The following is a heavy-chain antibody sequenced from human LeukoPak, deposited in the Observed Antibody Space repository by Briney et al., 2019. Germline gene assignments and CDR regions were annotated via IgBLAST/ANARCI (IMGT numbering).Heavy chain of an antibody. CDR3: AKSSGFSYGGENNWFDP. CDR1: GFTFSSYW. V-gene: IGHV3-74*01. CDR2: INSDGSSR. D-gene: IGHD5-18*01. Sequence: GGSLRLSCAASGFTFSSYWMHWVRQAPGKGLVWVSRINSDGSSRSYADSVKGRFTISRDNAKNTLYLQMNSLRVEDMAVYYCAKSSGFSYGGENNWFDPWGQGTLVTVSS. J-gene: IGHJ5*02.